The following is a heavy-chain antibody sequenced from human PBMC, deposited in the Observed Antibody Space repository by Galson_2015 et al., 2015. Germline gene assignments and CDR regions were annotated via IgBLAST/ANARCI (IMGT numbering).Heavy chain of an antibody. J-gene: IGHJ4*02. D-gene: IGHD3-22*01. CDR3: ARVHPPLGSSDYDSSVYFDY. V-gene: IGHV1-46*01. CDR1: GYTFTSYY. Sequence: SVKVSCKASGYTFTSYYMHWVRQAPGQGLEWMGIINPSGGSTSYAQKFQGRVTMTRDTSTSTVYMELSSLRSEDTAVYYCARVHPPLGSSDYDSSVYFDYWGQGTLVTVSS. CDR2: INPSGGST.